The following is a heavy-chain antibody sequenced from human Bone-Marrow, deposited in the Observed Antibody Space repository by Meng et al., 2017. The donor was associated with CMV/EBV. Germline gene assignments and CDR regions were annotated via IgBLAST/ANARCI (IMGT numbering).Heavy chain of an antibody. CDR3: ARGVTYYDFWSGYYMCLEWGY. CDR2: IYHSGST. CDR1: GYSISSGYY. V-gene: IGHV4-38-2*02. J-gene: IGHJ4*02. Sequence: SETLSLTCTVSGYSISSGYYWGWIRQPPGKGLEWIGSIYHSGSTYYNPSLKSRVTISVDTSKNQFSLKLSSVTAADTAVYYCARGVTYYDFWSGYYMCLEWGYWGQGTRVTFSS. D-gene: IGHD3-3*01.